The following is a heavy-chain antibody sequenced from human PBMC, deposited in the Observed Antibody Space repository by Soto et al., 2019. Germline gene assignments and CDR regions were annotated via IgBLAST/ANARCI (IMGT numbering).Heavy chain of an antibody. D-gene: IGHD6-19*01. CDR1: GFTFSSYS. J-gene: IGHJ4*02. Sequence: EVQLVESGGGLVQPGGSLRLSCAASGFTFSSYSMNWVRQAPGKGLEWVSYISSSSSTIYYADSVKGRFTISRDNAKNSLYLQMNSLRDDDTAVYSCASLAGTDFDYWGQGTLVTVSS. CDR2: ISSSSSTI. CDR3: ASLAGTDFDY. V-gene: IGHV3-48*02.